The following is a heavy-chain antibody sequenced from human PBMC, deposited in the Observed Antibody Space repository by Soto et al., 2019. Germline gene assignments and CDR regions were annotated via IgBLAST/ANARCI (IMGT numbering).Heavy chain of an antibody. CDR1: GYTFTSYY. D-gene: IGHD1-1*01. CDR2: INPNGGST. Sequence: ASVKVSCKASGYTFTSYYMHWVRQAPGQGLEWMGIINPNGGSTTYARKFQGRLTMTTDTATSTLYMELSSLRSEDTAVYSCAKSNDNDGILPEYLGHATLDMVS. J-gene: IGHJ4*01. V-gene: IGHV1-46*01. CDR3: AKSNDNDGILPEY.